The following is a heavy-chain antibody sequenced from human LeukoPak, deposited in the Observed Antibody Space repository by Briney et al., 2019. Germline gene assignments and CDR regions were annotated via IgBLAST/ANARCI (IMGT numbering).Heavy chain of an antibody. Sequence: ASVKVSCKASGGTFSSYAISWVRQAPGQGLEWMGGIIPIFGTANYAQKFQGRVTITADESTSTAYMELSSLRSEDTAVYYCARVLVPAATPVTYYYGMDVWGRGTTVTVSS. J-gene: IGHJ6*02. CDR1: GGTFSSYA. CDR3: ARVLVPAATPVTYYYGMDV. CDR2: IIPIFGTA. V-gene: IGHV1-69*13. D-gene: IGHD2-2*02.